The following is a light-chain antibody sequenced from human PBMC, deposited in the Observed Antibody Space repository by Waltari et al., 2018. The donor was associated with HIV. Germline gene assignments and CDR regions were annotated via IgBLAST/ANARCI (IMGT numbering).Light chain of an antibody. J-gene: IGLJ3*02. CDR2: DVS. V-gene: IGLV2-14*03. CDR3: TSYASITSWV. Sequence: QSALTQPASVSGSPGQSITISCTGTSSHVGDLNFVSWYQQPPCKAPKLMIYDVSHRSSGIPDRFSGSKSDNTASLTISGLQAEDEADYYCTSYASITSWVFGGGTKVTVL. CDR1: SSHVGDLNF.